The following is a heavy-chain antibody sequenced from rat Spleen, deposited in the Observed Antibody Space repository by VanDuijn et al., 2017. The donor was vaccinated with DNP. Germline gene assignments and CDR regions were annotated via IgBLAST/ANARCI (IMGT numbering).Heavy chain of an antibody. CDR1: GFTFSDYA. CDR3: IRWNSGHFDY. CDR2: ISYDGTRT. J-gene: IGHJ2*01. D-gene: IGHD4-3*01. Sequence: EVQLVESGGGLVQPGRSLQLSCVASGFTFSDYAMAWVRQAPKKGLEWVATISYDGTRTYYRDSVKGRFTISRDNAKSTLYLQMNSLRSEDMATYYCIRWNSGHFDYWGQGVMVTVSS. V-gene: IGHV5-7*01.